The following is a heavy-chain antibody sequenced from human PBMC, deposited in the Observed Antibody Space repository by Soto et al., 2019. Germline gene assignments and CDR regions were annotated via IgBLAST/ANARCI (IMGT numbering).Heavy chain of an antibody. CDR2: IVVGSGNT. CDR3: AADARYSSSWYYYYGMDV. J-gene: IGHJ6*02. V-gene: IGHV1-58*01. CDR1: GFTFTSSA. D-gene: IGHD6-13*01. Sequence: SVKVSCKASGFTFTSSAVQWVRQARGQRLEWIGWIVVGSGNTNYAQKNQERDNITRDMSTSTEYMEMSSQRSEDTAVYYFAADARYSSSWYYYYGMDVWG.